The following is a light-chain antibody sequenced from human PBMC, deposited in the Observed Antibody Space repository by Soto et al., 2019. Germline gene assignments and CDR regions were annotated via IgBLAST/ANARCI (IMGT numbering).Light chain of an antibody. Sequence: EIVMTQSPATLSVSPGEGATLSCRASQSVSSNLAWYQQKPGQAPRLLIYAASTRATGIPARFSGSGSGTDFTRTISSLQSEDFAVYYCQQYNNWPPLTFGGGTKVEIK. CDR3: QQYNNWPPLT. V-gene: IGKV3-15*01. CDR1: QSVSSN. J-gene: IGKJ4*01. CDR2: AAS.